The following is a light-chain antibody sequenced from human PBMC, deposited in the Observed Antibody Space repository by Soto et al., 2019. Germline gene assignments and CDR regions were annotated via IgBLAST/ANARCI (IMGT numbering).Light chain of an antibody. Sequence: EIVLTQSPGTLSLSPGERATLSCRASQSLSSTYLAWYQQKPGQAPRLLIYGASNRATGIPDRFSGSGSGTDFTLTINRLEPEDFAVYYWQQYGSSPLAFGQGTKVESK. J-gene: IGKJ1*01. CDR1: QSLSSTY. V-gene: IGKV3-20*01. CDR3: QQYGSSPLA. CDR2: GAS.